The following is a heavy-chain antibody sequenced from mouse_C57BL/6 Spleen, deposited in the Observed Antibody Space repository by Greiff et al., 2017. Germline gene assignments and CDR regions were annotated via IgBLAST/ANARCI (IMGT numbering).Heavy chain of an antibody. CDR1: GYTFTDYN. CDR2: INPNNGGT. D-gene: IGHD2-4*01. Sequence: EVQLQESGPELVKPGASVKMSCKASGYTFTDYNMHWVKQSHGKSLEWIGYINPNNGGTSYNQKFKGKATLTVNKSSSTAYMELRSLTSEDSAVYYCASDYDVRPYWYFDVWGTGTTVTVSS. J-gene: IGHJ1*03. CDR3: ASDYDVRPYWYFDV. V-gene: IGHV1-22*01.